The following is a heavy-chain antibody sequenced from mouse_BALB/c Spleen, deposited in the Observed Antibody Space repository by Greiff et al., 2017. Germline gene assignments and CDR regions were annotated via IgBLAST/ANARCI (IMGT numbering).Heavy chain of an antibody. Sequence: EVKVVESGAELVRSGASVKLSCTASGFNIKDYYMHWVKQRPEQGLEWIGWIDPENGDTEYAPKFQGKATMTADTSSNTAYLQLSSLTSEDTAVYYCYYGSSSSDAMDYWGQGTSVTVSS. CDR3: YYGSSSSDAMDY. D-gene: IGHD1-1*01. V-gene: IGHV14-4*02. J-gene: IGHJ4*01. CDR2: IDPENGDT. CDR1: GFNIKDYY.